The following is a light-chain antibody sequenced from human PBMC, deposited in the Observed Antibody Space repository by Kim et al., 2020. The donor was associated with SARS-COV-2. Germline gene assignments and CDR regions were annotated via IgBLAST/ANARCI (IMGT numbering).Light chain of an antibody. CDR3: QHLA. CDR2: ATS. J-gene: IGKJ4*01. CDR1: QGISRY. Sequence: DIQLTQSPSFMSASMGGTVTITCLASQGISRYLSWYQQKAGKAPQLLIYATSTLQSGVPSRFSGSGTGMEFTLTITNLRPEDFATYYCQHLAFGGGTKVDIK. V-gene: IGKV1-9*01.